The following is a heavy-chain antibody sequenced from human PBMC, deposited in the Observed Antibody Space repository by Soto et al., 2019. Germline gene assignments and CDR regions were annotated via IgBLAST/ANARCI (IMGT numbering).Heavy chain of an antibody. D-gene: IGHD3-10*01. CDR1: GYTFTGYY. V-gene: IGHV1-2*02. Sequence: ASVKVSCKASGYTFTGYYVHWVRQAPGQGLEWMGWINPNSGDTYLAQKFQGRVTITADESTSTAYMELSSLRSEDTAVYYCARDPGPALSAGAYYYGMDVWGQGTTVTVSS. J-gene: IGHJ6*02. CDR3: ARDPGPALSAGAYYYGMDV. CDR2: INPNSGDT.